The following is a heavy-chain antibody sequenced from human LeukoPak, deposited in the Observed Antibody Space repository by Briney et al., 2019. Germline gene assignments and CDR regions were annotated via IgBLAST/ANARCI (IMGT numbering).Heavy chain of an antibody. D-gene: IGHD3-3*01. J-gene: IGHJ4*02. CDR2: IYHSGST. CDR1: GGSISSGGYS. Sequence: SETLSLTCAVSGGSISSGGYSWSWIRQPPGKGLEWSGYIYHSGSTYYNPSLKSRVTISVDRSKNQFSLKLSSVTAADTAVYYCARCWSGYFDYWGQGTLVTVSS. V-gene: IGHV4-30-2*01. CDR3: ARCWSGYFDY.